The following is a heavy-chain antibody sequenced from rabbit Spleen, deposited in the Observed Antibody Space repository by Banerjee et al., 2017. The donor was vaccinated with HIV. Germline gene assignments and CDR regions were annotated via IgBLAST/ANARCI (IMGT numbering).Heavy chain of an antibody. CDR1: GFSFSAGYY. J-gene: IGHJ6*01. Sequence: QSLEESGGDLVKPGASLTLTCTASGFSFSAGYYMCWVRQAPGKGLEWIACIHGGSRNNIYYASWAKGRLTISKTSSTTVTLQMTSLTAADTATYFCARFYAGYVYATWGQGTLVTVS. V-gene: IGHV1S40*01. CDR3: ARFYAGYVYAT. D-gene: IGHD6-1*01. CDR2: IHGGSRNNI.